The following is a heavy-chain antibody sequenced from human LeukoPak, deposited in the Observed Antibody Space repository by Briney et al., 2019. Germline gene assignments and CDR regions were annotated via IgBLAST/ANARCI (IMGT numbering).Heavy chain of an antibody. CDR1: GFSFSTYG. D-gene: IGHD5-12*01. J-gene: IGHJ4*02. CDR3: AKDRDIVAKEFDY. Sequence: PGGSLRLSCAASGFSFSTYGMNWVRQAPGKGLEWVSYISSSSSTIYYADSVKGRFTISRDNSKNTLYLQMNSLRAEDTAVYYCAKDRDIVAKEFDYWGQGTLVTVSS. CDR2: ISSSSSTI. V-gene: IGHV3-48*01.